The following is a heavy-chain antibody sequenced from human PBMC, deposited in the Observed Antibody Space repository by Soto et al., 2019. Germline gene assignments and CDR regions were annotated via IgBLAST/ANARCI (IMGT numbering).Heavy chain of an antibody. D-gene: IGHD4-17*01. CDR2: IYYSGST. CDR3: EREEKYGVLDY. J-gene: IGHJ4*02. Sequence: SETLSLTCTVSGGSISSGGYYWSWIRQHPGKGLEWIGYIYYSGSTYYNPSLKSRVTISVDTSKNQFSLKLSSVTAADTAVYYCEREEKYGVLDYWGQGTLVTVSS. CDR1: GGSISSGGYY. V-gene: IGHV4-31*03.